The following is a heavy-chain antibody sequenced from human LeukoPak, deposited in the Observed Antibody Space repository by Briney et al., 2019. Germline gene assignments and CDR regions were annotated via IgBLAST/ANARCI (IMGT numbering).Heavy chain of an antibody. D-gene: IGHD3-3*01. CDR3: ARALHYDFWSGYYTGDYFDY. CDR2: INSDGSST. Sequence: GGSLRLSCAASGFTFSSYWMHWVRQAPGKGLVWVSRINSDGSSTSYADSVKGRFTISRDNAKNTLYLQMNSLRAEDTAVYYCARALHYDFWSGYYTGDYFDYWGQGTLVTVSS. CDR1: GFTFSSYW. V-gene: IGHV3-74*01. J-gene: IGHJ4*02.